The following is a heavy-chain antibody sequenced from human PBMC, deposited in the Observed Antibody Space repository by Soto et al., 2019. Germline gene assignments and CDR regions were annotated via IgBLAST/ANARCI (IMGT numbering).Heavy chain of an antibody. CDR1: GDSVSSNSAA. CDR3: ARSLDKAIFGVVTTSHYYYMDV. D-gene: IGHD3-3*01. Sequence: SQTLSLTCAISGDSVSSNSAAWNWIRQSPSRGLEWLGRTYYRSKWYNDYAVSVKSRITINPDTSKNQFSLQLNSVTPEGTAVYYCARSLDKAIFGVVTTSHYYYMDVWGKGTTVTVSS. J-gene: IGHJ6*03. CDR2: TYYRSKWYN. V-gene: IGHV6-1*01.